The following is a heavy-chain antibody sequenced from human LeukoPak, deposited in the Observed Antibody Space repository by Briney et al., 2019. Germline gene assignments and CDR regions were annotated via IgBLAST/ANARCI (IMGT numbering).Heavy chain of an antibody. J-gene: IGHJ4*02. Sequence: GGSLRLSCAASGFSFRNYWMGWVRQAPGKGLEWVANTKPDGSAEYYADSVRGRFTASRDNANNLLYLQMNRLRAEDTAVYYCARDGGLHTNFNYWGQGTLLTVSS. V-gene: IGHV3-7*01. D-gene: IGHD2-15*01. CDR1: GFSFRNYW. CDR3: ARDGGLHTNFNY. CDR2: TKPDGSAE.